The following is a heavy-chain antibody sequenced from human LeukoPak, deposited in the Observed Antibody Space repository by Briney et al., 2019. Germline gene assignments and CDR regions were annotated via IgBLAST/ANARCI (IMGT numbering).Heavy chain of an antibody. J-gene: IGHJ5*02. D-gene: IGHD3-10*01. CDR3: ARPRLWFGEGSWFDP. CDR1: GYTFTSYD. V-gene: IGHV1-2*02. Sequence: ASVKVSCKASGYTFTSYDINWVRQATGQGLEWMGWMNPNSGGTNYAQKFQGRVTMTRDTSISTAYMELSRLRSDDTAVYYCARPRLWFGEGSWFDPWGQGTLVTVSS. CDR2: MNPNSGGT.